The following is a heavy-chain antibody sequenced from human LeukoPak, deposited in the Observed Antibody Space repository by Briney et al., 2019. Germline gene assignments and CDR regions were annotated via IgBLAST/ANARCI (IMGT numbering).Heavy chain of an antibody. V-gene: IGHV3-53*01. CDR1: GFTVSSNY. CDR2: IYSGGST. J-gene: IGHJ6*02. CDR3: ARWATYCSGGSCYDYGMDV. Sequence: GGSLRLSCAASGFTVSSNYMSWVRQAPGKGLEWVSVIYSGGSTYYADSVKGRFTISRDNSKNTLYLQMNSLRAEDTAVYYCARWATYCSGGSCYDYGMDVWGQGTRSPSP. D-gene: IGHD2-15*01.